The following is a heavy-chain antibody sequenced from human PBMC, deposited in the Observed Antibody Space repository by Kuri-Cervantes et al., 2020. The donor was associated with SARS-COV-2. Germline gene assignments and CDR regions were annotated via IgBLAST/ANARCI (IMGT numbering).Heavy chain of an antibody. V-gene: IGHV3-21*01. CDR3: ASGIAVAGLAYMDV. Sequence: GESLKISCAASGFTFSSYAMSWVRQAPGKGLEWVSAISSSSSYIYYADSVKGRFTISRDNAKNSLYLQMNSLRAEDTAVYYCASGIAVAGLAYMDVWGKGTTVVVSS. D-gene: IGHD6-19*01. CDR1: GFTFSSYA. CDR2: ISSSSSYI. J-gene: IGHJ6*03.